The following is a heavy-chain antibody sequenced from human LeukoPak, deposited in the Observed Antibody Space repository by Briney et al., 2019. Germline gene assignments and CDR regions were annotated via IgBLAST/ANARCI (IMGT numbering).Heavy chain of an antibody. V-gene: IGHV3-21*01. CDR1: GFTFSSYS. CDR3: ARGRGYSSSSTDMDV. D-gene: IGHD6-13*01. J-gene: IGHJ6*02. Sequence: PGGSLRLSCAASGFTFSSYSMNWVRQAPGKGLEWVSSISSSSGYIYYADSVKDRFTISRDNAENSLYLQMNSLRAEDTAVYYCARGRGYSSSSTDMDVWGPGTTVTVSS. CDR2: ISSSSGYI.